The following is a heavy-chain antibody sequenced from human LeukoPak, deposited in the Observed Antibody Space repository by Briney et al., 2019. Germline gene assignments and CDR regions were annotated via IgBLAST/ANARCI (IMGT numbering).Heavy chain of an antibody. J-gene: IGHJ4*02. CDR1: GYTFTSYG. V-gene: IGHV1-18*04. CDR3: ARTLGPPYYYGSGSYDFDY. Sequence: ASVKVSCKASGYTFTSYGISWVRQAPGQGLEWMGWISAYNGNTNYAQKLQGRVTMTTDTSTSTAYMELRSLRSDDTAVYYCARTLGPPYYYGSGSYDFDYWGQGTLVTVSP. D-gene: IGHD3-10*01. CDR2: ISAYNGNT.